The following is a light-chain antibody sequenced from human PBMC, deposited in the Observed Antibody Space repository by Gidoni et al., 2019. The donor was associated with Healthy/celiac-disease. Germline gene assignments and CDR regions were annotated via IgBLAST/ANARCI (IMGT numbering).Light chain of an antibody. V-gene: IGKV3-11*01. Sequence: EIVLTQSPATLSLSPGERATLSCRASQSVSSYLAWYQQKPGQAPRLLIYDASNRATGIPARFSGSGSGTDFTLTISSLEPEDFAVYYCQQRSNSYTVGQGTKLESK. CDR1: QSVSSY. CDR2: DAS. J-gene: IGKJ2*01. CDR3: QQRSNSYT.